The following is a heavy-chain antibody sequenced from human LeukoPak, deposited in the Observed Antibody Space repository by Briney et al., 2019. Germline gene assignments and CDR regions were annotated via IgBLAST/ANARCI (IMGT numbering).Heavy chain of an antibody. J-gene: IGHJ6*03. Sequence: SGPTLVKPTQTLTLTCTFSGFSLSTSGVGVGWIRQPPGKALEWLALIYWDDEKRHSPSLKSRLAITKDTSKNQVVLTMTNMDPVDTATYYCARIVVAAVADDYYYYMDVWGKGTTVTVSS. CDR2: IYWDDEK. CDR3: ARIVVAAVADDYYYYMDV. CDR1: GFSLSTSGVG. D-gene: IGHD6-19*01. V-gene: IGHV2-5*02.